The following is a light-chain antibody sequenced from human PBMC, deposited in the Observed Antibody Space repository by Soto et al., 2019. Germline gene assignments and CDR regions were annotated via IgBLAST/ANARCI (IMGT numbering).Light chain of an antibody. V-gene: IGKV3-11*01. CDR3: QHRANWPLT. CDR1: QSVSSS. J-gene: IGKJ3*01. CDR2: DAT. Sequence: EIVLTQSPATLSVSPGERATLSCRASQSVSSSLAWYRRKPGQAPRLLIYDATNRASGVPARFSGSGSGTDFTLTISSLEPEDFAVYYCQHRANWPLTFGHGTIVDIK.